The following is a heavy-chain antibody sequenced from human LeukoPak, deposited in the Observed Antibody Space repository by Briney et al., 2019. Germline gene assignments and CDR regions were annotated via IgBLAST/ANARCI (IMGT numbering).Heavy chain of an antibody. CDR2: INPNSGGT. CDR1: GYTFTGYY. J-gene: IGHJ4*02. D-gene: IGHD3-3*01. Sequence: GASVNDSCKASGYTFTGYYMHWVRQAPGQGLEWMGWINPNSGGTNYAQKFQGRVTMTRDTSISTAYMELSRLRSDDTAVYYCASGGDFWSGYILSFNDFGGERTLVTVSS. V-gene: IGHV1-2*02. CDR3: ASGGDFWSGYILSFNDF.